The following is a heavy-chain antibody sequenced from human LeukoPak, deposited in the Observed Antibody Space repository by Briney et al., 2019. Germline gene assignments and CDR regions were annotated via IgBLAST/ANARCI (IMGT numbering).Heavy chain of an antibody. CDR1: GFTFSSYS. CDR2: ISDSGANT. Sequence: GGSLRLSCAASGFTFSSYSMSWVRQAPGKGLEWVSIISDSGANTYYADSVRGRFIISRDNSKNTLYLQMNSLRAEDTAVYYCARDRLNGDYVAWGFDYWGQGTLVTVSS. V-gene: IGHV3-23*01. D-gene: IGHD4-17*01. J-gene: IGHJ4*02. CDR3: ARDRLNGDYVAWGFDY.